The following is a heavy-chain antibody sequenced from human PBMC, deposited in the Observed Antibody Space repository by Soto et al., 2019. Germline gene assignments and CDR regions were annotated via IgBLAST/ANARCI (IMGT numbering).Heavy chain of an antibody. Sequence: GGSLRLSCAASGFTVSSNYMSWVRQAPGKGLEWVSVIYSGGSTYYADSVKGRFTISRHNSKNTLYLQMNSLRAEDTAVYYCARETYYYDSSGYSSWGQGTLVTVSS. CDR2: IYSGGST. CDR3: ARETYYYDSSGYSS. D-gene: IGHD3-22*01. V-gene: IGHV3-53*04. J-gene: IGHJ5*02. CDR1: GFTVSSNY.